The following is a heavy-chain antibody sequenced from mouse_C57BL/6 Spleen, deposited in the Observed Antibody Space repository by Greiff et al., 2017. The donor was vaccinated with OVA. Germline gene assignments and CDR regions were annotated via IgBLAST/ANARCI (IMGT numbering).Heavy chain of an antibody. CDR2: ISSGGDYI. V-gene: IGHV5-9-1*02. D-gene: IGHD1-1*01. CDR1: GFTFSSYT. CDR3: TRSLITTVVATGGDAMDY. J-gene: IGHJ4*01. Sequence: EVKLMESGEGLVKPGGSLKLSCAASGFTFSSYTMSWVRQTPEKRLEWVAYISSGGDYIYYADTVKGRFTISRDNARNTLYLQMSSLKSEDTAMYYCTRSLITTVVATGGDAMDYWGQGTSVTVSS.